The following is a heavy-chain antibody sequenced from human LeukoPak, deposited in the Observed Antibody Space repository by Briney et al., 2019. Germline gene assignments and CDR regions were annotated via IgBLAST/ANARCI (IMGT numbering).Heavy chain of an antibody. D-gene: IGHD2-15*01. V-gene: IGHV1-2*02. J-gene: IGHJ5*02. CDR1: GYTFTSYD. CDR2: INPNSGGT. Sequence: ASVKVSCKASGYTFTSYDINWVRQAPGQGLEWMGWINPNSGGTNYARKFQGRVTMTRDTSISTAYMELSRLRSDDTAVYYCARDQRYCSGGSCYPGWFDPWGQGTLVTVSS. CDR3: ARDQRYCSGGSCYPGWFDP.